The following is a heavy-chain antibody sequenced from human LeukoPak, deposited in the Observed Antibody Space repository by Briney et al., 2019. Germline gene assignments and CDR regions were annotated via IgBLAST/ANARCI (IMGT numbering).Heavy chain of an antibody. J-gene: IGHJ4*02. CDR1: GASVSGGGNS. D-gene: IGHD4-23*01. Sequence: SETLSLTCAVSGASVSGGGNSWSWIRQPPGKGLEWIGWFSHTGSTYYNPSLKSRVTISVDRSNNQFPLKLRSMTAADTAVYYCAGTGVTFDYWGQGTLVIVSS. CDR2: FSHTGST. V-gene: IGHV4-30-2*01. CDR3: AGTGVTFDY.